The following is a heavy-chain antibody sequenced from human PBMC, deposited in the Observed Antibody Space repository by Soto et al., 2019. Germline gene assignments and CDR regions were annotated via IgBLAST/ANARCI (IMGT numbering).Heavy chain of an antibody. CDR2: IWYDGSNK. J-gene: IGHJ6*03. V-gene: IGHV3-33*01. CDR1: GFTFSSYG. CDR3: ARDAKRVVRGVIPPYDYYMDV. D-gene: IGHD3-10*01. Sequence: QVQLVESGGGVVQPGRSLRLSCAASGFTFSSYGMHWVRQAPGKGLEWVAVIWYDGSNKYYADSVKGRFTISRDNSKNTLYLQMNSLRAEDTAVYYCARDAKRVVRGVIPPYDYYMDVWGKGTTVTVSS.